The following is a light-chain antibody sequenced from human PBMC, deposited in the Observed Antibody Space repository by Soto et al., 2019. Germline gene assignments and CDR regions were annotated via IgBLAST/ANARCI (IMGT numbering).Light chain of an antibody. Sequence: EVVMTQSPATLSVSPGERATLSCRASQSVSSNLAWYQQKHGQAPRLLIYGASTRATGIPARFSGSGSGTEFTLTISSLEPEDFAVYYCQQRSNWPITFGQGTRLEIK. CDR3: QQRSNWPIT. V-gene: IGKV3-15*01. CDR2: GAS. J-gene: IGKJ5*01. CDR1: QSVSSN.